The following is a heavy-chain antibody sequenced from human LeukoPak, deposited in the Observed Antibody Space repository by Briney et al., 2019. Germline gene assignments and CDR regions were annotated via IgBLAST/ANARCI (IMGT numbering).Heavy chain of an antibody. CDR3: AKAEIRGVITTDFDY. CDR2: ISGSGGST. CDR1: GFTFSSYA. V-gene: IGHV3-23*01. J-gene: IGHJ4*02. D-gene: IGHD3-10*01. Sequence: AGGSLRLSCAASGFTFSSYAMSWVRQAPGKGLEWVSAISGSGGSTYYADSVKGRFTISRDNSKNTLYLQMNSLRAEDTAVYYCAKAEIRGVITTDFDYWGQGTLATVSS.